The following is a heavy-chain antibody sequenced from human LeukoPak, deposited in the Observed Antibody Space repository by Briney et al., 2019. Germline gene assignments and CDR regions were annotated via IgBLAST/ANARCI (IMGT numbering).Heavy chain of an antibody. J-gene: IGHJ4*02. CDR2: IKQDGSEK. V-gene: IGHV3-7*01. D-gene: IGHD3-3*01. Sequence: GGSLRLSCAASGFTFSSYWMSWVRQAPGKGLEWVAIIKQDGSEKYYVDSVKGRFTISRDNAKNSLSLQMNSLRAEDTAVYYCASRNDFWSGFYYFDYWGQGTLVTVSS. CDR1: GFTFSSYW. CDR3: ASRNDFWSGFYYFDY.